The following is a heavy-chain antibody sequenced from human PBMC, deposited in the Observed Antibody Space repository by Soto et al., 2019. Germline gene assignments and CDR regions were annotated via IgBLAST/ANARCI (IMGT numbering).Heavy chain of an antibody. V-gene: IGHV1-46*01. CDR1: GYIFTSHS. J-gene: IGHJ6*02. D-gene: IGHD4-17*01. Sequence: QVQLVQSGAEVKQPGASVKISCKPSGYIFTSHSIHWVRQAPGQGLERLGRFNPSGGSTTYAQKFRGRGIKTRDTSTSTGYMELSSLRSEDTAVYYCARDLGGDGDAYSYYGMDVWGQGTTVTVSS. CDR2: FNPSGGST. CDR3: ARDLGGDGDAYSYYGMDV.